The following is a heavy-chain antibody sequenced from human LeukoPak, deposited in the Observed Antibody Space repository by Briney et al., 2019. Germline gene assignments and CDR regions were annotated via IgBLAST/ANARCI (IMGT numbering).Heavy chain of an antibody. D-gene: IGHD2-15*01. J-gene: IGHJ5*02. CDR1: GGSISSSSYY. CDR3: ARTYCSGGSCPVNWFDL. V-gene: IGHV4-39*07. Sequence: SETLSLTCTVSGGSISSSSYYWGWIRQPPGKGLEWIGSIYYSGSTYYNPSLKSRVTMSVVTSKNQFSLKLSSVTAADTAVYYCARTYCSGGSCPVNWFDLWGQGTLVTVSS. CDR2: IYYSGST.